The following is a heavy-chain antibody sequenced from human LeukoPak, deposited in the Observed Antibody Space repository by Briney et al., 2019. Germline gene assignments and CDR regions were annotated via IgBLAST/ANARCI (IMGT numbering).Heavy chain of an antibody. Sequence: ASETLSLTCTVSGGSISNYYWNWIRQPPGKGLEWVGHISYSGGTKYNPSLQSRVTISIDTSKNQFSLNLSSVTAADTAVYYCARLGLGDEACWFDPWGQGTLVTVSS. CDR3: ARLGLGDEACWFDP. CDR1: GGSISNYY. CDR2: ISYSGGT. D-gene: IGHD3-10*01. V-gene: IGHV4-59*08. J-gene: IGHJ5*02.